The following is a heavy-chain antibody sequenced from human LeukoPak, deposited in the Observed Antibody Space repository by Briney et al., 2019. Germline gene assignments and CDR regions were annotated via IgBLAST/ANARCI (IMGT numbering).Heavy chain of an antibody. V-gene: IGHV3-21*01. Sequence: PGGSLRLSCAASGFALTTFRMNWVRQAPGKGLEWVSSMSSSSGYIFYADSVKGRFTISRDNAKNSLYLQMNSLRVEDTAVYFCARRMGSYSYGPGARDAFDLWGQGTMVTVSS. J-gene: IGHJ3*01. CDR3: ARRMGSYSYGPGARDAFDL. CDR1: GFALTTFR. CDR2: MSSSSGYI. D-gene: IGHD5-18*01.